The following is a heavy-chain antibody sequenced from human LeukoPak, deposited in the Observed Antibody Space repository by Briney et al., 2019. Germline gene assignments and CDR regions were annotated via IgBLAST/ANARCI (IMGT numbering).Heavy chain of an antibody. Sequence: PSETLSLTCTVSGGSISSNYWSWIRQPPGKGLEWIGYIYYSGSTNYKASLKSRVTISVDTSKNQFSLKLTSVTAADTAVYYCARANSIDAPVVCWGQGTLFTVSS. CDR1: GGSISSNY. D-gene: IGHD2/OR15-2a*01. CDR3: ARANSIDAPVVC. V-gene: IGHV4-59*01. J-gene: IGHJ4*02. CDR2: IYYSGST.